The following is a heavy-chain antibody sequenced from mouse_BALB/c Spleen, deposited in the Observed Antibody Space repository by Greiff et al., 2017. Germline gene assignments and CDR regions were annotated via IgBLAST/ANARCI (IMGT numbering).Heavy chain of an antibody. D-gene: IGHD1-1*01. V-gene: IGHV3-6*02. CDR1: GYSITSGYY. J-gene: IGHJ3*01. Sequence: EVQLVESGPGLVKPSQSLSLTCSVTGYSITSGYYWNWIRQFPGNKLEWMGYISYDGSNNYNPSLKNRISITRDTSKNQFFLKLNSVTTEDTATYYCASYYYGSSWSFAYWGQGTLVTVSA. CDR3: ASYYYGSSWSFAY. CDR2: ISYDGSN.